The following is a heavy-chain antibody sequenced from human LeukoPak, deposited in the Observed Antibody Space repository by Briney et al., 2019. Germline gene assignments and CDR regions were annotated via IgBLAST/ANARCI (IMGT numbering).Heavy chain of an antibody. V-gene: IGHV5-51*01. J-gene: IGHJ4*02. D-gene: IGHD3-22*01. CDR2: IYRGDSDT. CDR1: GSIFTSYW. CDR3: ARQAGYYYDSSGPLDY. Sequence: GASLQISCQGSGSIFTSYWIGWVRQMPGKGLEWMGIIYRGDSDTRYSPSFQGQVTISADKSISTAYLQWSSLKASDTAMYYCARQAGYYYDSSGPLDYWGQGTLVTVSS.